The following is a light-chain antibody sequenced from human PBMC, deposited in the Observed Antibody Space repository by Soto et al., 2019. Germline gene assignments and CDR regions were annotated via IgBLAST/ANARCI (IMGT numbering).Light chain of an antibody. CDR1: SSDVGGYNY. CDR2: DIN. Sequence: ALTQPASVSGSPGQSITISCTGTSSDVGGYNYVSWYQQHPGKAPKLMIYDINNRPSGVSKRFSGSKSGNTASLTISGLQAEDEADYYCVSYTARSSYVFGTGTKLTVL. V-gene: IGLV2-14*01. CDR3: VSYTARSSYV. J-gene: IGLJ1*01.